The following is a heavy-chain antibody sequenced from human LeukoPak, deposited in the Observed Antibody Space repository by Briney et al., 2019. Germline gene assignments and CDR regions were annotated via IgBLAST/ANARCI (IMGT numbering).Heavy chain of an antibody. Sequence: GASVKVSCKASGYTFTSYAMRWVRQAPGQRLEWMGWINAGNGNTKYSQKFQGRVTITRDTSASTAYMELSSLRSEDTAVYYCARGPHYYYGMDVWGKGTTVTVSS. CDR2: INAGNGNT. CDR3: ARGPHYYYGMDV. J-gene: IGHJ6*04. CDR1: GYTFTSYA. V-gene: IGHV1-3*01.